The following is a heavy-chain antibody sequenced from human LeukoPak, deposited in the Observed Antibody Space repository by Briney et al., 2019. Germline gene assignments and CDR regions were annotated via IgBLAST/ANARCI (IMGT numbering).Heavy chain of an antibody. J-gene: IGHJ4*02. CDR2: TYYRSKWYN. CDR3: AREAAAAGKPLDY. V-gene: IGHV6-1*01. D-gene: IGHD6-13*01. CDR1: GDSVSSYTAA. Sequence: SQTLSLTCAISGDSVSSYTAAWNWIRQSPTRGLEWLGRTYYRSKWYNDYAVSVKSRITINPDTSKNQFSLQLNSVTPENTAVYYCAREAAAAGKPLDYWGQGTLVTVSS.